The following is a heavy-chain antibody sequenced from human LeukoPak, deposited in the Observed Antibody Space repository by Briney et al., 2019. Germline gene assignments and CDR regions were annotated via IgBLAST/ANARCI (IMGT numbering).Heavy chain of an antibody. J-gene: IGHJ5*02. D-gene: IGHD3-3*01. V-gene: IGHV4-59*08. Sequence: ETLSLTCTVSGGSISSYYWSWIRQPPGKGLEWIGYIYYSGSTNYNPSLKSRVTISVDTSKNQFSLKLSSVTAADTAVYYCARGQYYDFWSGYLPWFDPWGQGTLVTVSS. CDR3: ARGQYYDFWSGYLPWFDP. CDR1: GGSISSYY. CDR2: IYYSGST.